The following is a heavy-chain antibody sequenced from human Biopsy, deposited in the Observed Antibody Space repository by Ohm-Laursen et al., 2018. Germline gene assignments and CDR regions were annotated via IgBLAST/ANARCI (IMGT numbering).Heavy chain of an antibody. V-gene: IGHV1-2*02. CDR1: ADSFIGYD. Sequence: ASVKVSCKAPADSFIGYDMHWVRQAPGQGLEWMGWINPNGGDTNYAQKFQGRVTMTTDTSVSTAYMELSRLTFDDTAVYYCARASMIRGVMDVDYWGQGTLVIVSS. CDR3: ARASMIRGVMDVDY. J-gene: IGHJ4*02. CDR2: INPNGGDT. D-gene: IGHD3-10*01.